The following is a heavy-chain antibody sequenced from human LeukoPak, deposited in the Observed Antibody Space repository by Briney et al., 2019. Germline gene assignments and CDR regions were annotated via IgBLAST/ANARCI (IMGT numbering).Heavy chain of an antibody. Sequence: PSETLSLTCTVSGGSFSVSGYYWGWIRQPPGRGLEWIGNIYYSGNSHYSPSLKNRVAISIDTSKSQVSLRLSSVTAADTAVYYCARLRSWSPDYFDYWGQGTLVTVS. J-gene: IGHJ4*02. D-gene: IGHD1-26*01. CDR1: GGSFSVSGYY. CDR2: IYYSGNS. CDR3: ARLRSWSPDYFDY. V-gene: IGHV4-39*07.